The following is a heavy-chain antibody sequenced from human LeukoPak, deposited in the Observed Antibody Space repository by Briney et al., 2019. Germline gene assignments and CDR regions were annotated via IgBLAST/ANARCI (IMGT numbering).Heavy chain of an antibody. D-gene: IGHD5-12*01. J-gene: IGHJ4*02. CDR1: GFTFSSYG. CDR3: AKDGRDGYNYPSYYFDS. Sequence: GGSLRLSCAASGFTFSSYGMHWVRQAPGKGLEWVAGTSYDGSKKYYADSAKGRFTISRENAKNTVYLEMNSLRVEDTAVYYCAKDGRDGYNYPSYYFDSWGQGTLVTVSS. CDR2: TSYDGSKK. V-gene: IGHV3-30*18.